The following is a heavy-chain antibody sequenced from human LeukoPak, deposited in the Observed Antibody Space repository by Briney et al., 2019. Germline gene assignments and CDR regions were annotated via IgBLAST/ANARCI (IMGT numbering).Heavy chain of an antibody. Sequence: GGSRTPSSAPCVLTGSSNFMGGVRQTPGKGLEWVSCSSSSRNYISYADSVKGRFTVSRDNAKKSLYLQMNSLRAEDTAVYYCARGERTAAADYWGQGTLVTVSS. CDR1: VLTGSSNF. CDR3: ARGERTAAADY. V-gene: IGHV3-21*01. D-gene: IGHD6-13*01. J-gene: IGHJ4*02. CDR2: SSSSRNYI.